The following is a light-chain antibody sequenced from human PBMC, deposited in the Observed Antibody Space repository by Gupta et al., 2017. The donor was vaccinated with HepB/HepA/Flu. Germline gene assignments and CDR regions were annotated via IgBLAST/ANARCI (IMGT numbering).Light chain of an antibody. V-gene: IGKV3-15*01. Sequence: EIVMTQSPATLSVSPGEGATLSCRASQDIHNNLAWYQQKPGQAPRLLIYDAYTRATGIPARFSGGGSGTEFTLTISSLQSDDFAVYHCQQYEKWPPWTFGQGTKVEV. CDR2: DAY. J-gene: IGKJ1*01. CDR1: QDIHNN. CDR3: QQYEKWPPWT.